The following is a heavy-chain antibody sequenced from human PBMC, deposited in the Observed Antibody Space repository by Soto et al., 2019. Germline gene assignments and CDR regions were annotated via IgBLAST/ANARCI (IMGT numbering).Heavy chain of an antibody. Sequence: SATQSLTYTVAGGSMSRYFGSWIRKPPGKGLEWIGYIYYSGTTNYNPSLKSRVTTSLDTSKNQFSLKLVSLTAADTAFYYCARGRGGTYDAFDIWGPGTLVTVSS. CDR2: IYYSGTT. V-gene: IGHV4-59*01. D-gene: IGHD1-26*01. CDR3: ARGRGGTYDAFDI. CDR1: GGSMSRYF. J-gene: IGHJ3*02.